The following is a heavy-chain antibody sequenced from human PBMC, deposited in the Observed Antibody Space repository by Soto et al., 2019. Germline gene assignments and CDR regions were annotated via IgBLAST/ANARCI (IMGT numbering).Heavy chain of an antibody. CDR2: ISLSGNT. CDR1: GGSITNTDW. V-gene: IGHV4-4*02. Sequence: PWETLSLTFAVSGGSITNTDWWTWVRQPPGMGLEWVGDISLSGNTNYNPSLEGRAAISLDKSRNQFSLILNSVTAADTAVYYCASRGRSGRFWGQGTLVTVSS. CDR3: ASRGRSGRF. J-gene: IGHJ4*02. D-gene: IGHD3-3*01.